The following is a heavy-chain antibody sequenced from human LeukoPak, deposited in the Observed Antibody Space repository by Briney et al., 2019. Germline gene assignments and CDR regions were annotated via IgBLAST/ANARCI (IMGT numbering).Heavy chain of an antibody. V-gene: IGHV3-23*01. CDR2: ISGSGGST. CDR1: GFTFSSYA. CDR3: ARDESYNWNYFDY. J-gene: IGHJ4*02. Sequence: PGGSLRLSCAASGFTFSSYAMSWVRQAPGKGLEWVSAISGSGGSTYYADSVKGRFTISRDNTKNTLYLQMNSLRAEDTAVYYCARDESYNWNYFDYWGQGTLVTVSS. D-gene: IGHD1-20*01.